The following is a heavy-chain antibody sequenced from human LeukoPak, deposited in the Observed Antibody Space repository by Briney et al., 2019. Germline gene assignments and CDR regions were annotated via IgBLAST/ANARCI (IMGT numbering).Heavy chain of an antibody. V-gene: IGHV3-15*07. J-gene: IGHJ4*02. CDR2: IKPKTDGETT. Sequence: GGSLRLSCAASGFTFSNAYMNWVRQAPGKGLEWVGRIKPKTDGETTEHAAPVKGRFSISRDDSKSMMYLQMNSLKTEDTAVYYCITPLPYSAQGGQGTLVTVSS. D-gene: IGHD2-21*01. CDR3: ITPLPYSAQ. CDR1: GFTFSNAY.